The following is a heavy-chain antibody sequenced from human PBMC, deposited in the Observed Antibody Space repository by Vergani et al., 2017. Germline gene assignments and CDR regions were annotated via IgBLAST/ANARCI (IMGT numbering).Heavy chain of an antibody. J-gene: IGHJ4*02. V-gene: IGHV3-30*01. Sequence: QVQLVESGGGVVQPGRSLRLSCAASGFTFRSYAMHWVRQAPGKGLEWVAVISYDGSNKYYADSVKGRFTISRDNSKNTLYLQMNSLRAEDTAVYYCAREGATTWELPSLFDYWGQGTLVTVSS. CDR2: ISYDGSNK. CDR1: GFTFRSYA. D-gene: IGHD1-26*01. CDR3: AREGATTWELPSLFDY.